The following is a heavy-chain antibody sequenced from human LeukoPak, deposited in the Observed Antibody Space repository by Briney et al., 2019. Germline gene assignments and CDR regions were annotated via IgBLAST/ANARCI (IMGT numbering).Heavy chain of an antibody. CDR2: IKSKRDGGTT. V-gene: IGHV3-15*01. CDR1: GFTVSSNY. CDR3: TADVPNDDGDYVPIDY. Sequence: PGGSLRLSCAASGFTVSSNYMTWFRQAPGKGLEWVGRIKSKRDGGTTDYAAPGKGRFTISRDDSENTLYLQMNSLKTEDTAVYYCTADVPNDDGDYVPIDYWGQGTLVTVSS. D-gene: IGHD4-17*01. J-gene: IGHJ4*02.